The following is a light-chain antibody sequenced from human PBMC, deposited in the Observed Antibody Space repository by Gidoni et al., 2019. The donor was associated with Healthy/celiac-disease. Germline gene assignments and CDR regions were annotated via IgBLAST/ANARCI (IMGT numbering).Light chain of an antibody. Sequence: DIVMTQSPDSLAVSLGERATINCKSSQSVLYSSNNKNYLAWYQQNPGQPPKLLIYWAATREAGVPDRFSGSGSGTECTLTISSLQAEDVAVYYCQQYYSTPRWTFGQGTKVEIK. V-gene: IGKV4-1*01. J-gene: IGKJ1*01. CDR3: QQYYSTPRWT. CDR2: WAA. CDR1: QSVLYSSNNKNY.